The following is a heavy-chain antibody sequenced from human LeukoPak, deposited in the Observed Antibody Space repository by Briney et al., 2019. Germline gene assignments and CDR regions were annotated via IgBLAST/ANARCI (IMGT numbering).Heavy chain of an antibody. D-gene: IGHD3-22*01. J-gene: IGHJ6*03. CDR2: INSDGSST. CDR3: ARGRRVYDTPFYYMDV. CDR1: GFTFSSYW. Sequence: PGGSLRLSCAASGFTFSSYWMHWVRQAPGKGLVWVSRINSDGSSTSYADSVKGRFTISRDNAKNTLYLQMNSLRAEDTAVYYCARGRRVYDTPFYYMDVWGKGTTVTISS. V-gene: IGHV3-74*01.